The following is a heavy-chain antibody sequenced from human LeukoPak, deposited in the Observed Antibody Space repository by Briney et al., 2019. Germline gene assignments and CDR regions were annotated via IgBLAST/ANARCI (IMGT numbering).Heavy chain of an antibody. D-gene: IGHD1-1*01. CDR2: IKRDGSQK. CDR3: ARLGLEVGGPNWFDP. V-gene: IGHV3-7*01. Sequence: PGGSLRLSCAAPGFSFSSNWMGWVHQAPGKGLEWVAHIKRDGSQKYYLDSVKGRFTTSRDNAKNSLYLQMNSLRAEDTAVYYCARLGLEVGGPNWFDPWGQGTLVTVSS. J-gene: IGHJ5*02. CDR1: GFSFSSNW.